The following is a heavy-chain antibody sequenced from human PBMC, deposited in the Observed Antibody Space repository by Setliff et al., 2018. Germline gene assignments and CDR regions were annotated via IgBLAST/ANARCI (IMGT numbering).Heavy chain of an antibody. D-gene: IGHD3-22*01. V-gene: IGHV7-4-1*02. CDR1: GYTFTTYA. Sequence: ASVKVSCKASGYTFTTYAMNWLRQAPGQGLEWMGWINTNTGNPTYAQGFTGRFVFSLDTSVSTANLQISGLKAEDTAVYYCARANGSHDSSGFYWHYWGPGTLVTVSS. CDR3: ARANGSHDSSGFYWHY. J-gene: IGHJ4*02. CDR2: INTNTGNP.